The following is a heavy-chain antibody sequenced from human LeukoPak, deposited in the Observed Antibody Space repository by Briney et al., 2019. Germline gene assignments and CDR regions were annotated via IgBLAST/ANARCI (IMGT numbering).Heavy chain of an antibody. CDR1: GFTFDDYA. V-gene: IGHV3-9*01. D-gene: IGHD4-17*01. CDR3: AKSRITATVTSNGMDV. Sequence: PGRSLRLSCAASGFTFDDYAMHWVRQAPGKGLEWVSGISWNSGSIGYADSVKGRFTISRDNAKNSLYLQMNSLRAEDTALYYCAKSRITATVTSNGMDVWGQGTTVTVSS. CDR2: ISWNSGSI. J-gene: IGHJ6*02.